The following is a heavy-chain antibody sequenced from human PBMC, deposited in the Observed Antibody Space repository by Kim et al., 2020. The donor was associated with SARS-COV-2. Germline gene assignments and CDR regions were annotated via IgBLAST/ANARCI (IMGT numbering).Heavy chain of an antibody. CDR2: IYHSGST. Sequence: SETLSLICAVSGGSISSSNWWSWVRQPPGKGLEWIGEIYHSGSTNYNPSLKSRVTISVDKSKNQFSLKLSSVTAADTAVYYCVRKHIVVVTEPGYFDLWGRGTLVTVSS. CDR1: GGSISSSNW. V-gene: IGHV4-4*02. CDR3: VRKHIVVVTEPGYFDL. D-gene: IGHD2-21*02. J-gene: IGHJ2*01.